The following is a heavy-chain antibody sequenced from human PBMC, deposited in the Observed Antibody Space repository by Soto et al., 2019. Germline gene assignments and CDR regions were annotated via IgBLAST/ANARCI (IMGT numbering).Heavy chain of an antibody. V-gene: IGHV3-64*01. CDR3: AREEYCSGGSCHISTAAFDI. Sequence: GSLILSCAASGFTFSSYAMHWVRQAPGKGLEYVSAISSNGGSTYYANSVKGRFTISRDNSKNTLYLQMGSLRAEDMAVYYCAREEYCSGGSCHISTAAFDIWGQGTMVTVSS. CDR2: ISSNGGST. J-gene: IGHJ3*02. D-gene: IGHD2-15*01. CDR1: GFTFSSYA.